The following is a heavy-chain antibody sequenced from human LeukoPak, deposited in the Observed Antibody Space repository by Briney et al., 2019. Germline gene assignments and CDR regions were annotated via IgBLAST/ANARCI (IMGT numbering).Heavy chain of an antibody. CDR2: IIPIFGTA. CDR1: GGTLSSYA. Sequence: SVKVSCKASGGTLSSYAISWVRQAPGQGLEWMGGIIPIFGTANYAQTLQGRVSITADESTSTAYIELWRLRSEEPAVYFCVRDEDYYDSSGYVWGQGTLVTVSS. V-gene: IGHV1-69*01. CDR3: VRDEDYYDSSGYV. D-gene: IGHD3-22*01. J-gene: IGHJ4*02.